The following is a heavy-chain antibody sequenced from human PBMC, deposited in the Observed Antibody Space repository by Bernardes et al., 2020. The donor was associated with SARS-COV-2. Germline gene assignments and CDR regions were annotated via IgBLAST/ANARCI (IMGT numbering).Heavy chain of an antibody. J-gene: IGHJ4*02. Sequence: GGSLRLSCAASGFTFSTYSMNWVRQAPGKGLEWVSSISSSSNYIYYADSVKGRFIISRDNAKNSLYLQMNSLRAEDTAVYYCARGMYSNGWYGDDYWGQGTLVTVSP. CDR3: ARGMYSNGWYGDDY. CDR2: ISSSSNYI. V-gene: IGHV3-21*01. D-gene: IGHD6-13*01. CDR1: GFTFSTYS.